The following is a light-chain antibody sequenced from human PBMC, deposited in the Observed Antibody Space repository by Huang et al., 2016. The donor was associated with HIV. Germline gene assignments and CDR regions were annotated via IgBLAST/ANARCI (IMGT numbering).Light chain of an antibody. CDR2: VAS. Sequence: DIQMTQSPSSLSAFVGDTVTITCRASQVIGNSLAWYQQKPGRPPKLLIYVASTLQSGVPSRVSGSGSGTDFTLTSSNLQTEDIATYYCQKYDSAPRTFGQGTRV. J-gene: IGKJ1*01. V-gene: IGKV1-27*01. CDR1: QVIGNS. CDR3: QKYDSAPRT.